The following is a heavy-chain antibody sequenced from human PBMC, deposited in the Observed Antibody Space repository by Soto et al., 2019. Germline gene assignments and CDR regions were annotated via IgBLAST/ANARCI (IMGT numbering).Heavy chain of an antibody. V-gene: IGHV6-1*01. D-gene: IGHD2-15*01. Sequence: SQTLSLTCVGSGDTVSSNSVAWNWVRQSPSRGLEWLGRTYYRSRWYSDYAVSVRSRIDINADTSKNQVSLQLNSVTPEDTAIYYCARSEEDSDYYYYGMDVWGQGTTVTVSS. CDR3: ARSEEDSDYYYYGMDV. CDR1: GDTVSSNSVA. CDR2: TYYRSRWYS. J-gene: IGHJ6*02.